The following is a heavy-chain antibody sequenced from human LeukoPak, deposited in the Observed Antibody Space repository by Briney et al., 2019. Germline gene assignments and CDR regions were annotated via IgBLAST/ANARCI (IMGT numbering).Heavy chain of an antibody. V-gene: IGHV1-2*02. D-gene: IGHD3-22*01. CDR3: ARPLTIGSGYYHFDF. J-gene: IGHJ4*01. CDR2: INPNSGGT. CDR1: GYTFTVYY. Sequence: ASVKVSCKAFGYTFTVYYMHWVRQAPGQGLEWMGWINPNSGGTSYAQKFQGRVTMTRDTSISTAYMELSGLRSDDTAVYYCARPLTIGSGYYHFDFWGQGTLVTVSS.